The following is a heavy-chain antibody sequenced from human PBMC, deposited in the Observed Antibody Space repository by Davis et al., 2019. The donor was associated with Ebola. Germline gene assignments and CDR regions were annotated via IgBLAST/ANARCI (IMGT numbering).Heavy chain of an antibody. CDR3: AREESANYDAFDI. D-gene: IGHD1-7*01. V-gene: IGHV1-69*13. CDR2: IIPIFGTA. J-gene: IGHJ3*02. CDR1: GGTFSSYA. Sequence: SSVTVSCKASGGTFSSYAISWVRQAPGQGLEWMGGIIPIFGTANYAQKFQGRVTITADESTSTAYMELSSLRSEDTAVYYCAREESANYDAFDIWGQGTVVTVSS.